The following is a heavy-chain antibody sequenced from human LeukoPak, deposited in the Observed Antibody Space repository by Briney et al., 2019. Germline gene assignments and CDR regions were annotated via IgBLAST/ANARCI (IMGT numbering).Heavy chain of an antibody. D-gene: IGHD3-22*01. CDR3: ARDSVPYYYDSSGYDTLPGY. Sequence: ASVKVSCKASGYTFTSYYMHWARQAPGQGLEWMGIINPSGGSTSYAQKFQGRVTMTRDTSTSTVYMELSSLRSEDTAVYYCARDSVPYYYDSSGYDTLPGYWGQGTLVTVSS. CDR2: INPSGGST. J-gene: IGHJ4*02. CDR1: GYTFTSYY. V-gene: IGHV1-46*01.